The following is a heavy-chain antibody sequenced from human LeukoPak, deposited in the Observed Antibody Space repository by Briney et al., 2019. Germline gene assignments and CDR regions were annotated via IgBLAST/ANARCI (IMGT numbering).Heavy chain of an antibody. V-gene: IGHV3-30-3*01. J-gene: IGHJ4*02. D-gene: IGHD6-13*01. CDR1: GFTFSSYA. Sequence: GGSLRLSCAASGFTFSSYAMHWVRQAPGKGLEWVAVISYDGSNKYYADSVKGRFTISRDNSKNTLYLQMNSLRAEDTAVYYCARDESEYSSSWYFDYWGQGTLVTVSS. CDR2: ISYDGSNK. CDR3: ARDESEYSSSWYFDY.